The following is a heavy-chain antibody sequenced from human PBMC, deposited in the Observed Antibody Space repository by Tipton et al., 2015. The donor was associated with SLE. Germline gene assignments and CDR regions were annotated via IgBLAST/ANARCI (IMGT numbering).Heavy chain of an antibody. D-gene: IGHD5-24*01. V-gene: IGHV4-39*07. J-gene: IGHJ4*02. CDR2: IYYSGST. CDR1: GGSISSSSYY. Sequence: TLSLTCTVSGGSISSSSYYWGWIRQPPGKGLEWIGSIYYSGSTYYNPSLKSRVTISVDTSKNQFSLKLSSVTAADTAVYHCARLGSRVANIGYWGQGTQVTVSS. CDR3: ARLGSRVANIGY.